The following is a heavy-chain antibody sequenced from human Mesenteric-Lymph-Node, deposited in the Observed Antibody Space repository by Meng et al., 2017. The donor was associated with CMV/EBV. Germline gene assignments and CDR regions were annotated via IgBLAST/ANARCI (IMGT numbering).Heavy chain of an antibody. J-gene: IGHJ4*02. Sequence: SLKISCAASGFTFDDYAMHWVRQTPGKGLEWVSGVSSNSNDIGYADSVKGRFTISRDNAKNSLYLQMNSLRAEDTAVYFCARTFYYFDSSGFYEYFDYWGQGTLVTVSS. CDR1: GFTFDDYA. D-gene: IGHD3-22*01. V-gene: IGHV3-9*01. CDR3: ARTFYYFDSSGFYEYFDY. CDR2: VSSNSNDI.